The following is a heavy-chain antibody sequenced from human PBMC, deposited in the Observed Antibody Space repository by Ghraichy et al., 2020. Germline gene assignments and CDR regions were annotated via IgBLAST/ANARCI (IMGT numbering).Heavy chain of an antibody. D-gene: IGHD4-17*01. CDR1: GFTFSGSA. Sequence: GALNISCAASGFTFSGSAMHWVRQASGKGLEWVDRIRSKANSYATAYAASVKGRFTISRDDSKNTAYLQMNSLKTEDTAVYYCTTTVTTGYFQHWGQGTLVTVSS. CDR3: TTTVTTGYFQH. J-gene: IGHJ1*01. V-gene: IGHV3-73*01. CDR2: IRSKANSYAT.